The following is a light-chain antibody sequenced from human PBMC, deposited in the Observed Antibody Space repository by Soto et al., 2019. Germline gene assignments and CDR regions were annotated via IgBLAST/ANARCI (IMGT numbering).Light chain of an antibody. J-gene: IGKJ2*01. V-gene: IGKV4-1*01. CDR2: WAS. Sequence: DIVMTQSPDSLAVSLGERATINCKASQTILNTSYNKNSLAWYQQRPGQPPKLLIYWASTRESGVPDRFTGSESGTDSALTLSSLQAEDVADYYCQQYYTVPYTFGQGTKLEIK. CDR1: QTILNTSYNKNS. CDR3: QQYYTVPYT.